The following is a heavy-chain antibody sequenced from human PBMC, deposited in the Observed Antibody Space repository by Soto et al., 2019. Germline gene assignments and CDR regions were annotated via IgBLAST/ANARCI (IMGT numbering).Heavy chain of an antibody. V-gene: IGHV4-30-4*01. Sequence: PSETLSLTCTVSGGSISSGDYYWSWVRQPPGKGLEWIGYVYYSGSTYYNPSLKSRVSMSVDTSKNQFSLKLTSVTAADTAVYYCAHRKIVGTDLGSWGQGTLVTVSS. CDR3: AHRKIVGTDLGS. CDR2: VYYSGST. CDR1: GGSISSGDYY. D-gene: IGHD1-26*01. J-gene: IGHJ5*02.